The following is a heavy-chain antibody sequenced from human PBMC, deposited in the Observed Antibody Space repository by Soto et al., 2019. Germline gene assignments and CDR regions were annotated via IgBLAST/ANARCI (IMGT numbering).Heavy chain of an antibody. J-gene: IGHJ4*02. CDR2: VYYTGST. Sequence: SETLSLTCSVSGGSISSSNHYWGWIRQPPGKGLEWIGIVYYTGSTYYNPSLKSRVTMSVNTAYLQMNSLKTEDTAVYYCTRLSPYYDFWSGTMTDWGQGTLVTVSS. CDR1: GGSISSSNHY. D-gene: IGHD3-3*01. CDR3: TRLSPYYDFWSGTMTD. V-gene: IGHV4-39*06.